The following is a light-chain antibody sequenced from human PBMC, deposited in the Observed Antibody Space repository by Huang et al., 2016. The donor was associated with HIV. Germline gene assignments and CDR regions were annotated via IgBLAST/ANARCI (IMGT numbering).Light chain of an antibody. CDR1: QSGLDNSNNKNC. CDR2: WAS. V-gene: IGKV4-1*01. CDR3: HQYYNTPYT. J-gene: IGKJ2*01. Sequence: DIVMTQSPDSLAVSLGERATINCKSSQSGLDNSNNKNCLAWFQHKPGQPPKLLIYWASSRESGVPDRFSGSGSGTDFTLTISSLQAEDVAVYYCHQYYNTPYTFGQGTKLEIK.